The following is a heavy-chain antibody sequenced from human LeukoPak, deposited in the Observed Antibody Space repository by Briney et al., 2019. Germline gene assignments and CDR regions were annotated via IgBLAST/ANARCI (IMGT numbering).Heavy chain of an antibody. CDR3: ARGLYWGSAGNGICYMDV. V-gene: IGHV4-34*01. CDR2: INESGDT. Sequence: SETLSVTCAVYNGSLSGYDWSWIRQSPGKGLEWIGEINESGDTNYNPSLKSRIIISVDKSKTQFSLKLRSLTAADTAVFYCARGLYWGSAGNGICYMDVWTGRTTVTVYS. D-gene: IGHD2-8*02. J-gene: IGHJ6*03. CDR1: NGSLSGYD.